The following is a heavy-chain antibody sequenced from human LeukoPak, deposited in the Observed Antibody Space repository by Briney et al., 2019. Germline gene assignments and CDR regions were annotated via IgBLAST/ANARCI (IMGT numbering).Heavy chain of an antibody. V-gene: IGHV4-38-2*01. D-gene: IGHD2-15*01. CDR1: DYSIKSGHH. CDR3: AREGDVVAARRDWFDP. CDR2: IDHSGNT. Sequence: SETLSLTCGVSDYSIKSGHHWAWIRQPPGNGLEWIGSIDHSGNTYYNASLRSRVAISVDTSKNQLSLKLSSVTAADTAVYYCAREGDVVAARRDWFDPWPGNPGHRLL. J-gene: IGHJ5*02.